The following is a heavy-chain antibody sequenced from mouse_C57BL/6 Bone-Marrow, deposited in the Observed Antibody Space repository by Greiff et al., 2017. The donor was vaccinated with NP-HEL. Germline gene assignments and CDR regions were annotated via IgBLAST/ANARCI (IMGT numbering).Heavy chain of an antibody. J-gene: IGHJ3*01. CDR1: GYTFPSYW. Sequence: QVQLQQPGAELVMPGASVKLSCKASGYTFPSYWMHWVKQRPGQGLEWIGEIDPSDSYTNYNQKFKGKSTWTVDKSSSTAYMQLSSLTSEDSAVYYCARLGYDYDSWFAYWGQGTLVTVSA. CDR3: ARLGYDYDSWFAY. CDR2: IDPSDSYT. V-gene: IGHV1-69*01. D-gene: IGHD2-4*01.